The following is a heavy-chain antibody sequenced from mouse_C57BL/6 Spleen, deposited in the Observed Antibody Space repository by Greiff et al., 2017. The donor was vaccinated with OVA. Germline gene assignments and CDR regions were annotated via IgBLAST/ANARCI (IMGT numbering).Heavy chain of an antibody. J-gene: IGHJ1*03. D-gene: IGHD2-2*01. Sequence: EVMLVESGGGLVKPGGSLKLSCAASGFTFSDYGMHWVRQAPEKGLEWVAYISSGGSTIYYADTVKGRFTISRDNAKNTLFLQMTSLRSEDTAMYYCARSSYGYDPYWYFDVWGTGTTVTVSS. V-gene: IGHV5-17*01. CDR1: GFTFSDYG. CDR3: ARSSYGYDPYWYFDV. CDR2: ISSGGSTI.